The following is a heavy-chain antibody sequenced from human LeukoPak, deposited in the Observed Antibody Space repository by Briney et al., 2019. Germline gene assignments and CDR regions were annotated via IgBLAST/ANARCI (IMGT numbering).Heavy chain of an antibody. CDR2: MNPNSGNT. D-gene: IGHD1-1*01. J-gene: IGHJ4*02. CDR1: GYTFTSYD. V-gene: IGHV1-8*03. CDR3: ARVSTVTTFPQYYFDC. Sequence: ASVKVSCKASGYTFTSYDINWVRQATGQGLEWMGWMNPNSGNTGYAQKFQGRVTITRNTSISTAYMELSSLRSEDTAVYYCARVSTVTTFPQYYFDCWGQGTLVTVSS.